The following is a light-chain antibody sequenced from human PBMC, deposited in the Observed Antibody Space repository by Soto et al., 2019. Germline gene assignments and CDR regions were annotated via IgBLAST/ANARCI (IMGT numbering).Light chain of an antibody. J-gene: IGLJ2*01. CDR1: SSNIGAGCD. CDR2: ANN. V-gene: IGLV1-40*01. Sequence: QSVLTQPPSVSGAPGQRVTISCTGSSSNIGAGCDVHWYQQLPGTAPKLLIYANNNRPSGVPDRFSGSKSGTSVSLAITGLQAEDEADYYCQSYDSSLSVVFGGGTKLTVL. CDR3: QSYDSSLSVV.